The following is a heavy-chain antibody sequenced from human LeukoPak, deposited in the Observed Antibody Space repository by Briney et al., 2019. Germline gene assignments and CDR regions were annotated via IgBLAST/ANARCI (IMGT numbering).Heavy chain of an antibody. V-gene: IGHV1-2*02. J-gene: IGHJ6*03. CDR2: INPNSGGT. CDR3: ARDDETLYYYYYMDV. CDR1: GYTFTGYY. Sequence: ASVKVSCKASGYTFTGYYIHWVRQAPGQGLEWMGWINPNSGGTTYAQKFQGRVTMTRDTSITTAYMELSRLRSDDTAVYYCARDDETLYYYYYMDVWGKGTTVTISS.